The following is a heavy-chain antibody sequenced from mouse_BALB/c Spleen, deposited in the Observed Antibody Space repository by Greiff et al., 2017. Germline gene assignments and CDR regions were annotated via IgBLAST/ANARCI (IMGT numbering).Heavy chain of an antibody. D-gene: IGHD2-3*01. Sequence: EVKVEESGGGLVKPGGSLKLSCAASGFTFSDYYMYWVRQTPEKRLEWVATISDGGSYTYYPDSVKGRFTISRDNAKNNLYLQMSSLKSEDTAMYYCARADGYYYFDYWGQGTTLTVSS. CDR1: GFTFSDYY. J-gene: IGHJ2*01. V-gene: IGHV5-4*02. CDR3: ARADGYYYFDY. CDR2: ISDGGSYT.